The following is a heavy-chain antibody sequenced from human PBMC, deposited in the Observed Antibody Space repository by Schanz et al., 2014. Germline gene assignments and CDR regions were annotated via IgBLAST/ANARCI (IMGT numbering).Heavy chain of an antibody. V-gene: IGHV4-59*01. CDR3: TRETSASGLPYDY. D-gene: IGHD5-12*01. CDR2: TYYTGST. J-gene: IGHJ4*02. CDR1: GVSISGYY. Sequence: QVQLQESGPGLVKPSATLSLTCSVSGVSISGYYWSWIRQPPGKGLEWIGLTYYTGSTNYNPSLKSRVTISVDTSKNQFFLKLSSVTAADTAVYYCTRETSASGLPYDYWGQGTLVTVSS.